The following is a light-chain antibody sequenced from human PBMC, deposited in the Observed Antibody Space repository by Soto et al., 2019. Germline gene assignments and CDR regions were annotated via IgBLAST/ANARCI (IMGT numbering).Light chain of an antibody. CDR3: SSYTSRSTWV. J-gene: IGLJ3*02. Sequence: SVLTQPASVSGSPGQSITISCTGTNSDVGGYSYVSWYQQHPGKAPKLMICEVTNRPSGVSSRFSGSKSGNTASLTVSGLQVEDEATYYCSSYTSRSTWVFGGGTKVTVL. CDR1: NSDVGGYSY. CDR2: EVT. V-gene: IGLV2-14*01.